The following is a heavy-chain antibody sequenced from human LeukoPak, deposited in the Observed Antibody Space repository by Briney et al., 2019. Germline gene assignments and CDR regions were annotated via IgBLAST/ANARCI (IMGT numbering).Heavy chain of an antibody. D-gene: IGHD6-13*01. CDR1: GGSISSYY. J-gene: IGHJ3*02. V-gene: IGHV4-59*01. CDR3: ARDTSSWNDAFDI. CDR2: IYYSGST. Sequence: SETLSLTCTVSGGSISSYYWSWIRQPPGKGLEWIGYIYYSGSTNYNPSLKSRVTISVDTSKNQFSLKLSSVTAADTAVYYCARDTSSWNDAFDIWGQGTMVTVSS.